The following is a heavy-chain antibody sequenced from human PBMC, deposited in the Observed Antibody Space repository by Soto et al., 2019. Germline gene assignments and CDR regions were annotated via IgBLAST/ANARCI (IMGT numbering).Heavy chain of an antibody. CDR3: ARDHSGWNYYYYGMDV. J-gene: IGHJ6*02. V-gene: IGHV3-21*01. Sequence: GGSLRLSCAASGFTFSNYYMNWVRQAPGRGLEWVSSISTSSGYIYYADSVKGRFTISRDNAKNSLYLQMNSLRAEDTAVYYCARDHSGWNYYYYGMDVWGQGTTVTVSS. CDR2: ISTSSGYI. D-gene: IGHD6-19*01. CDR1: GFTFSNYY.